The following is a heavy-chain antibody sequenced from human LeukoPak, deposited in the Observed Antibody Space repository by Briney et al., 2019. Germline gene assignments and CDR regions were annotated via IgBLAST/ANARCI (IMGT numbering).Heavy chain of an antibody. J-gene: IGHJ6*02. CDR2: ISYDGSNK. CDR1: GFTFSSYG. Sequence: PGGSLRLSCAASGFTFSSYGMHWVRQAPGKGLEWVAVISYDGSNKYYADSVKGRFTISRDNSKNSLYLQMNSLRTEDTALYYCAKGVGGSYYYGMDVWGQGTTVTVSS. CDR3: AKGVGGSYYYGMDV. D-gene: IGHD1-26*01. V-gene: IGHV3-30*18.